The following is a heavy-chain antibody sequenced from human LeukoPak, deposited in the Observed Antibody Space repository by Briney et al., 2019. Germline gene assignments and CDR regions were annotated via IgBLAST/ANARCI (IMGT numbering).Heavy chain of an antibody. CDR2: ISSSSSNI. Sequence: GGSLRLSCAASGFTFSSYSMNWVRQAPGKGLEWVSSISSSSSNIYYADSVKGRFTISRDNAKNSLYLQMNSLRAEDTAVYYCARVLYSSGYYFLDYWGQGTLVTVSS. J-gene: IGHJ4*02. CDR1: GFTFSSYS. CDR3: ARVLYSSGYYFLDY. D-gene: IGHD3-22*01. V-gene: IGHV3-21*01.